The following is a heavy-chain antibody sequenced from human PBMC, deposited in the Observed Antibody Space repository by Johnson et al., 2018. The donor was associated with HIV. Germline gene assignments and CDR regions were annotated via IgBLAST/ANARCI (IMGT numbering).Heavy chain of an antibody. D-gene: IGHD6-13*01. CDR1: GFTFSSYA. CDR2: ISYDGSTI. CDR3: ARYLAVRSGWYAFDI. Sequence: QVQLVESGGGVVQPGRSLRLSCAASGFTFSSYAMHWVRQAPGKGLEWVALISYDGSTIYYADSVKGRFIISRDNAENSLYLQMNSLRADDTAVYCGARYLAVRSGWYAFDIWGQGTMVTVSS. V-gene: IGHV3-30*04. J-gene: IGHJ3*02.